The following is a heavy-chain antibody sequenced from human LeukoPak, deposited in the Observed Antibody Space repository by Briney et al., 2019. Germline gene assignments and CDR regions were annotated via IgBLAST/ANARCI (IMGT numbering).Heavy chain of an antibody. Sequence: GGSLRLSCAVFGSGFPFSNAWMSWVRQAPGKGLEWVGRIKSKTDGGTADYAAPVKGRFTISRDDSKNTLYLQMNSLKTEDTAVYYCTTDPGELSPHNDYWGQGTLVTVSS. J-gene: IGHJ4*02. D-gene: IGHD3-16*02. V-gene: IGHV3-15*01. CDR1: GFPFSNAW. CDR3: TTDPGELSPHNDY. CDR2: IKSKTDGGTA.